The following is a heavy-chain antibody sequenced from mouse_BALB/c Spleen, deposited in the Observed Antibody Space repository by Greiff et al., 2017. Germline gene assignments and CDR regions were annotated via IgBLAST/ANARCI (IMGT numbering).Heavy chain of an antibody. J-gene: IGHJ3*01. CDR1: GFSLTSYG. D-gene: IGHD2-14*01. V-gene: IGHV2-9*02. CDR3: ARYRYDGAY. CDR2: IWAGGST. Sequence: VQLQESGPGLVAPSQSLSITCTVSGFSLTSYGVHWVRQPPGKGLEWLGVIWAGGSTNYNSALMSRLSISKDNSKSQVFLKMNSLQTDDTAMYYCARYRYDGAYWGQGTLVTVSA.